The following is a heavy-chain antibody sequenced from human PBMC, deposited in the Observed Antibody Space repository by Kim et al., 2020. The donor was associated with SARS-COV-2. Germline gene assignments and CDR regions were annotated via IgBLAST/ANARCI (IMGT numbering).Heavy chain of an antibody. CDR1: GASFSSYY. CDR3: ARFDNGVEAAFDL. J-gene: IGHJ4*02. V-gene: IGHV4-59*01. Sequence: SETLSLTCTVSGASFSSYYWSWVRQPPGKGLEWIGYVYFTGTTNYNPSLKSRLTISIEPSQSQFSLQLRSVTAAATAVYYCARFDNGVEAAFDLWGQGT. CDR2: VYFTGTT. D-gene: IGHD2-8*01.